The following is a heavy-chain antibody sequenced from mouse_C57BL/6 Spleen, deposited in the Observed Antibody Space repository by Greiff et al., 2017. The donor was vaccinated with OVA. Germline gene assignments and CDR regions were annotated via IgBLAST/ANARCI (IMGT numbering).Heavy chain of an antibody. CDR1: GYAFSSSW. CDR3: ARYYYGRGWYFDV. D-gene: IGHD1-1*01. V-gene: IGHV1-82*01. J-gene: IGHJ1*03. Sequence: QVQLKQSGPELVKPGASVKISCKASGYAFSSSWMNWVKLRPGKGLEWIGRIYPGDGDTNYNGKFKGKATLTADKSSSTAYMQLSSLTSEDSAVYFCARYYYGRGWYFDVWGTGTTVTVSS. CDR2: IYPGDGDT.